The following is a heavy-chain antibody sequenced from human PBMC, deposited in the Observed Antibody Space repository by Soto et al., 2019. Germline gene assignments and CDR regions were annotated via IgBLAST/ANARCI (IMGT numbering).Heavy chain of an antibody. CDR2: ISYDGSNK. D-gene: IGHD3-9*01. V-gene: IGHV3-30*18. CDR1: GFTFSSYG. Sequence: HPGGSLRLSCAASGFTFSSYGMHWVRQAPGKGLEWVAVISYDGSNKYYADSVKGRFTISRDNSKNTLYLQMNSLRAEDTAVYYCAKSGGVFVVTIFAAYMDVWGKGTTVTVSS. CDR3: AKSGGVFVVTIFAAYMDV. J-gene: IGHJ6*03.